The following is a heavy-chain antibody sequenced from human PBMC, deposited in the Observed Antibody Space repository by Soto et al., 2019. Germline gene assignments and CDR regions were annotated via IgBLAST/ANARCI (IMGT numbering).Heavy chain of an antibody. D-gene: IGHD6-13*01. CDR2: IYPGDSDT. Sequence: GESLKISCKGSGYSFTSYWIGWVRQMPGKGLESMGIIYPGDSDTRYSPSFQGQVTISADKSISTAYLQWSSLKASDTAMHYCARTAAAGKYYYGMDVWGQGTTVTAP. V-gene: IGHV5-51*01. J-gene: IGHJ6*02. CDR3: ARTAAAGKYYYGMDV. CDR1: GYSFTSYW.